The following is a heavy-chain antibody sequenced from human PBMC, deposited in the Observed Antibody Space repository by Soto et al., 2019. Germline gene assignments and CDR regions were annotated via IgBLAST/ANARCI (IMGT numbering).Heavy chain of an antibody. J-gene: IGHJ5*02. Sequence: SETLSLTCFVSGYSITAGGYYWIWIRHHPGKGLEWIGSFYSSGSIIYNPSLRSRVSISGDTSSNQFSMSLTSVTAADTARYYCARMYSSGSGWFHPWGQGTLVTVSS. V-gene: IGHV4-31*03. CDR3: ARMYSSGSGWFHP. D-gene: IGHD6-19*01. CDR1: GYSITAGGYY. CDR2: FYSSGSI.